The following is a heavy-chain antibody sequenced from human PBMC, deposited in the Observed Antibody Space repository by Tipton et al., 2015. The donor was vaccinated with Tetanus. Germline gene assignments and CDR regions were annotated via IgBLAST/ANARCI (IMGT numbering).Heavy chain of an antibody. Sequence: TLSLTCAVYYDSFYGYYWSWIRQPPGKGLEWIGKISHSENTNYNPSLQSRVTISMNTANNHIYLNLTSVTAADTAVYYCARWRDGSNRALDSWGQGIMVTVSS. D-gene: IGHD5-24*01. V-gene: IGHV4-34*01. CDR2: ISHSENT. CDR3: ARWRDGSNRALDS. CDR1: YDSFYGYY. J-gene: IGHJ4*02.